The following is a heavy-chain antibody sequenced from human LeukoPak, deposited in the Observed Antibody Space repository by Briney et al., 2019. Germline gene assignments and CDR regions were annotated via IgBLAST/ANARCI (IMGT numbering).Heavy chain of an antibody. D-gene: IGHD1-26*01. J-gene: IGHJ4*02. CDR3: ARSGSYFPFDY. CDR1: GYTFTNYY. CDR2: MNPSGDST. V-gene: IGHV1-46*01. Sequence: EASVKVSCKASGYTFTNYYMHWVRQAPGPGLEWMATMNPSGDSTDYEQKFQGRVTVTRDTSTSIVYMELRTLRSEDTAVYYRARSGSYFPFDYWGQGTLVTVSS.